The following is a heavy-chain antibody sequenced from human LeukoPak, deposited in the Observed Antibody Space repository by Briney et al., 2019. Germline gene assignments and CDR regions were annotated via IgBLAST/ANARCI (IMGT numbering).Heavy chain of an antibody. CDR3: ARGPGIAAGGKIEF. D-gene: IGHD6-13*01. Sequence: GASVKVSCKACGYTFTSFGIRWLRQAPGLGLEWMGWISAYNGNTNYTENLRGRLTLTTDTSTSTAYMELTSLTSDDTAVYYCARGPGIAAGGKIEFWGQGTQVIVSS. J-gene: IGHJ4*02. V-gene: IGHV1-18*01. CDR2: ISAYNGNT. CDR1: GYTFTSFG.